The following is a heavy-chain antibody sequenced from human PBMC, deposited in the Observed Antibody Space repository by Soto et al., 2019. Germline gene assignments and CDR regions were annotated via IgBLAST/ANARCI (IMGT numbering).Heavy chain of an antibody. V-gene: IGHV3-23*01. J-gene: IGHJ6*03. D-gene: IGHD4-17*01. CDR2: ISGSGGST. Sequence: EVQLLESGGGLVQPGGSLRLSCAASGFTFSSYAMSWVRQAPGKGLEWVSAISGSGGSTYYADSVKGRFTISRDNSKNTLYLQMNSLRAEDTAVYYCARDSVTTRRDYYYYMAVWGKGTTVTVSS. CDR1: GFTFSSYA. CDR3: ARDSVTTRRDYYYYMAV.